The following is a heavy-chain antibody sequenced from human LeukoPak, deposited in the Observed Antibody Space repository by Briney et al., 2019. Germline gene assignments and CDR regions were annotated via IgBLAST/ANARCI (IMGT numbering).Heavy chain of an antibody. Sequence: AGGSLRLSCIASGFNFGDYAMTWVRQAPGKGLEWVGLIRSKGNGETREYAASVKDRLTISRDDSKSIVYLQMNSLKAEDTAIYYCTNRGVDYYGSVSASYYFDHWGQGTLVTVSS. CDR1: GFNFGDYA. CDR3: TNRGVDYYGSVSASYYFDH. D-gene: IGHD3-10*01. CDR2: IRSKGNGETR. J-gene: IGHJ4*02. V-gene: IGHV3-49*04.